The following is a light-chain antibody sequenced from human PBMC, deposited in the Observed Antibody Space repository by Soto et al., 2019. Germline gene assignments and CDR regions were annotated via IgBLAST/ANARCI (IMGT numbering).Light chain of an antibody. Sequence: DIQMTQSPSSLSASVGDRVTITCEASQDISNYLNWYQQKPGKAPKLLIYDASNLETGVPSRFSGSRSGKDFTLKISRLKPVYIAKYYCQQYDNLFLTLGGVTRWIS. J-gene: IGKJ4*01. CDR3: QQYDNLFLT. CDR2: DAS. V-gene: IGKV1-33*01. CDR1: QDISNY.